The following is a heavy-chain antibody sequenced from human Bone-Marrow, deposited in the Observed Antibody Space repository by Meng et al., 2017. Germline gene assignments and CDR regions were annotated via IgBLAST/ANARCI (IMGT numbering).Heavy chain of an antibody. J-gene: IGHJ4*02. CDR2: IKSNTDGGTA. CDR3: TTMTTVVTSDY. CDR1: GFYFNNAW. D-gene: IGHD4-23*01. Sequence: GESLKISCAASGFYFNNAWMSWVRQAPGKGLEWVGRIKSNTDGGTAEYAAPVTGRFTISRDDSKNTLYLQMNSLKTEDTAVYYCTTMTTVVTSDYSGQGTLVTVSS. V-gene: IGHV3-15*01.